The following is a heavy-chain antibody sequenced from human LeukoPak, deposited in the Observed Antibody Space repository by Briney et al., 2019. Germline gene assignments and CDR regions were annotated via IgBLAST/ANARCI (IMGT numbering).Heavy chain of an antibody. V-gene: IGHV4-4*02. CDR2: IYHSGST. D-gene: IGHD5-24*01. J-gene: IGHJ4*02. CDR1: GGSISSSNW. Sequence: SGTLSLACAVSGGSISSSNWWSWVRQPPGKGLEWIGEIYHSGSTNYNPSLKSRVTISVDKSKNQFSLKLSSVTAADTAVYYGVGDGYNFGYFHYWGQGTLVTVPS. CDR3: VGDGYNFGYFHY.